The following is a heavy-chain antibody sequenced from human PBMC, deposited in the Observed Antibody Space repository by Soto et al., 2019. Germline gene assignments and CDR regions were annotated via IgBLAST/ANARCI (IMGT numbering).Heavy chain of an antibody. CDR1: GGSILDSTYY. D-gene: IGHD3-22*01. CDR3: ARQASGYYYGWFDP. J-gene: IGHJ5*02. CDR2: IFYSGGT. V-gene: IGHV4-39*01. Sequence: SETLSLTCTVSGGSILDSTYYWAWIRQSPGKGLEWIGTIFYSGGTFYTPSLKSRVTMSVDTSNNQFSLKLSSVTAADTAVYYCARQASGYYYGWFDPWGQRPLVTVSS.